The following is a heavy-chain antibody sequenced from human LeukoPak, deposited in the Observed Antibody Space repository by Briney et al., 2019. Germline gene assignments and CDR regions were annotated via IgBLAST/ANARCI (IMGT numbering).Heavy chain of an antibody. J-gene: IGHJ2*01. V-gene: IGHV5-10-1*01. CDR2: IDPSDSYT. CDR1: GYSFTSYW. Sequence: GESLKISCKGSGYSFTSYWISWVRQMPGKGLEWMGRIDPSDSYTNYSPSFQGHVTISADKSISTAYLQWSSLKASDTAMYYCARHHGITIFGVVTGASGYFDLWGVAPWSLSPQ. D-gene: IGHD3-3*01. CDR3: ARHHGITIFGVVTGASGYFDL.